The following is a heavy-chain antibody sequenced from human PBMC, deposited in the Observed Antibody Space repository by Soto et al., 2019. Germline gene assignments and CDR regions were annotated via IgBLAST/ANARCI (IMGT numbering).Heavy chain of an antibody. D-gene: IGHD3-10*01. Sequence: SETLSLTCTVSGGSISGYYWSWLRQPPGKGLEWIGYIYSIGSTNYNPSLRSRVTMSVDTSQKQFSLKLSSVTAADTAVYYCAREGVYGSGTYIGPLGQGALVTVSS. CDR1: GGSISGYY. CDR2: IYSIGST. V-gene: IGHV4-4*08. J-gene: IGHJ5*02. CDR3: AREGVYGSGTYIGP.